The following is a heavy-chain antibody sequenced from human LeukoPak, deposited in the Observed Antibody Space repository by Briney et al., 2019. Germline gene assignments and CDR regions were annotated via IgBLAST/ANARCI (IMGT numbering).Heavy chain of an antibody. CDR3: GGFGSSWPENWFDP. V-gene: IGHV3-30*03. D-gene: IGHD6-13*01. CDR1: GFTFSSYG. CDR2: ISYDGSNK. J-gene: IGHJ5*02. Sequence: LRLSCAASGFTFSSYGMHWVRQAPGKGLEWVAVISYDGSNKYYADSVKGRFTISRDNSKNTLYLQMNSLRAEDTAVYYCGGFGSSWPENWFDPWGQGTLVTVSS.